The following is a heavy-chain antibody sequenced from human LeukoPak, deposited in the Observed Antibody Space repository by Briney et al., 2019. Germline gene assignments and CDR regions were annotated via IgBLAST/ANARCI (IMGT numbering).Heavy chain of an antibody. CDR2: ISSSGAYT. D-gene: IGHD3-16*01. V-gene: IGHV3-23*01. CDR1: GFTFSRSG. J-gene: IGHJ4*02. CDR3: AKGGYYFDY. Sequence: GGSLRLSCAASGFTFSRSGMAWVRQAPGKGLEWVSGISSSGAYTYYADSVKGRFTISRDNSKNTLYLQMNSLRAEDTAVYYCAKGGYYFDYWGQGTLVTVSS.